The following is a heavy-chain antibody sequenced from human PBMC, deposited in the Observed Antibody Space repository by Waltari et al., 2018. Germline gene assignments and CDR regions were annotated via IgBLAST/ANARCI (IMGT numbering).Heavy chain of an antibody. D-gene: IGHD6-13*01. J-gene: IGHJ3*02. CDR1: GFTFCSNW. CDR2: IDTDGSGT. V-gene: IGHV3-74*01. CDR3: ARAGEGAAAYTFDI. Sequence: EVQLVESGGGLVLPGGSLRLACAAFGFTFCSNWLPRARQGPGQGLVWVSRIDTDGSGTGYAASVKGRFSISRDNAKNTLYLQMNSLRAEDTAVYYCARAGEGAAAYTFDIWGQGTMVTVSS.